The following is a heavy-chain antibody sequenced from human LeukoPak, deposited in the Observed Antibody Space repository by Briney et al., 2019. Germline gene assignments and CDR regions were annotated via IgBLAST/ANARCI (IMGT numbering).Heavy chain of an antibody. J-gene: IGHJ4*01. CDR3: ARDQYDLVYYYDY. Sequence: GASVKVSCKASGYTFTSYGISWVRQAPGQGLEWMGWISAYNGNTNSAQKLQGRVTMTTDTSTNTAYMELRSLRSDDTAVYYCARDQYDLVYYYDYWGHGTLVSVSS. CDR1: GYTFTSYG. D-gene: IGHD2-8*01. V-gene: IGHV1-18*01. CDR2: ISAYNGNT.